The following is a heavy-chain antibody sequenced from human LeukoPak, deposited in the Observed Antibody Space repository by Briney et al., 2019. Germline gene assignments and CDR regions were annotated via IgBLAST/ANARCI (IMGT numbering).Heavy chain of an antibody. D-gene: IGHD1-1*01. J-gene: IGHJ6*03. CDR2: VSFGGGT. V-gene: IGHV4-59*08. CDR3: ARRQLSPGGYMDV. Sequence: SETLSLTCTVSGGSISTDYWSWIRQPPGKGLDWIGYVSFGGGTNYNPSLKSRVVTSADTSKNQFSLKLSSVTAADTAVYYCARRQLSPGGYMDVWGKGTTVTVSS. CDR1: GGSISTDY.